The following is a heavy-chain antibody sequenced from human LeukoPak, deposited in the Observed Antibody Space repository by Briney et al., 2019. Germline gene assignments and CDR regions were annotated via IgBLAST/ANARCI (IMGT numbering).Heavy chain of an antibody. J-gene: IGHJ4*02. V-gene: IGHV1-18*04. Sequence: ASVKVSCKASGYTFTSYGISWVRQAPGQGLEWMGWISAYNANTNYAQKVQGRVTMTTDTSTSTAYVELRSLKSDDTAVYYCARDFPDYVWGSYRYAGASFDYWGQGTLVTVSS. CDR3: ARDFPDYVWGSYRYAGASFDY. D-gene: IGHD3-16*02. CDR1: GYTFTSYG. CDR2: ISAYNANT.